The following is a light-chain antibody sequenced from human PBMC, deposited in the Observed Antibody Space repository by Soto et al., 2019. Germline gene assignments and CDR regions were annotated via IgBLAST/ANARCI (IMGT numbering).Light chain of an antibody. CDR3: PQYGRSPFT. J-gene: IGKJ3*01. Sequence: EIVLTQSPGTLSLSPGERATLSCRASQSISGNYLAWYHQTPGQAPRLLVSGAASRATDIAERFRGTGSGTDFTLTINGLEPEDFAVYYCPQYGRSPFTFGPGTKVDIK. CDR2: GAA. CDR1: QSISGNY. V-gene: IGKV3-20*01.